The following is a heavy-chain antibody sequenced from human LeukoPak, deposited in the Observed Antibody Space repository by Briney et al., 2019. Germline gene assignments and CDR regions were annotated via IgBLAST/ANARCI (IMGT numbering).Heavy chain of an antibody. V-gene: IGHV4-59*01. CDR1: GGSISSYY. D-gene: IGHD6-19*01. J-gene: IGHJ4*02. CDR3: ARYSSGWIDY. CDR2: MYNSGST. Sequence: SETLSLTCSVSGGSISSYYWSWIRQPPGKGLEWIGSMYNSGSTNYSPSLKSRVTISVDTSKNQFSLKLTSVTAADTATYYCARYSSGWIDYWGQGTLVTVSS.